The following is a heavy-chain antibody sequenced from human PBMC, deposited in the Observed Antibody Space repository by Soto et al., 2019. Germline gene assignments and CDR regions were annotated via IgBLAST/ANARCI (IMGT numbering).Heavy chain of an antibody. Sequence: SVKVSCKASGGTFSSYAISWVRQAPGQGLEWMGGIIPIFGTANYAQKFQGRVTITADESTSTAYMELSSLRSEDTAVYYCARNLRHYYDSSGHYFEYFQHWGQGTLVTVSS. CDR1: GGTFSSYA. CDR2: IIPIFGTA. D-gene: IGHD3-22*01. V-gene: IGHV1-69*13. J-gene: IGHJ1*01. CDR3: ARNLRHYYDSSGHYFEYFQH.